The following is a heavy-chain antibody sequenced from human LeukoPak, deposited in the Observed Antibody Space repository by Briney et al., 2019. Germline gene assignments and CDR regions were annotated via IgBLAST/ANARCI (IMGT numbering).Heavy chain of an antibody. CDR1: GVSFSTNY. Sequence: SETPSLTCSVSGVSFSTNYWSWIRQPPGRGLEWMGYVFDSGSTTYNPSLKSRVTISVDTSTKQFSLRLSSVTAADTAVYYCARLYQQSKWKYYYYYMDVWGKGTAVTVSS. D-gene: IGHD1-1*01. V-gene: IGHV4-59*01. J-gene: IGHJ6*03. CDR3: ARLYQQSKWKYYYYYMDV. CDR2: VFDSGST.